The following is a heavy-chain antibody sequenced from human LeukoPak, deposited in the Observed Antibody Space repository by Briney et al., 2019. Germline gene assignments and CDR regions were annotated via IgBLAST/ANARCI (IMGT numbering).Heavy chain of an antibody. Sequence: SETLSLTCTVSGGSISSCYWSWIRQPAGKGLEWIGRIYTSGSTNYNPSLKSRVTMSVDTSKNQFSLKLSSVTAADTAVYYCARGRGRRSSGWYGYDYWGQGTLVTVSS. CDR1: GGSISSCY. CDR3: ARGRGRRSSGWYGYDY. CDR2: IYTSGST. V-gene: IGHV4-4*07. J-gene: IGHJ4*02. D-gene: IGHD6-19*01.